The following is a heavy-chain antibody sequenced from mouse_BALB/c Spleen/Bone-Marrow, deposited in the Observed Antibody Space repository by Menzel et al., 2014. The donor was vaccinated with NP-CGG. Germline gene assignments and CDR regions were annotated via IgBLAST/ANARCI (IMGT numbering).Heavy chain of an antibody. CDR2: ILPGSGST. CDR3: ARFYYYGSSYYFDY. Sequence: VQLQQSGAELMEPGASVKISCKATGYTFSSYWIEWVKQRPGHGLEWIGEILPGSGSTNYNEKFKGKATFTADTSSNTAYMQLSSLTSEDSAVYYCARFYYYGSSYYFDYWGQGTTLTVSS. D-gene: IGHD1-1*01. CDR1: GYTFSSYW. V-gene: IGHV1-9*01. J-gene: IGHJ2*01.